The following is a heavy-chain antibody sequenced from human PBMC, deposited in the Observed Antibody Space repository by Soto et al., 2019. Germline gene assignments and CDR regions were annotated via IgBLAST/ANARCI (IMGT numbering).Heavy chain of an antibody. CDR2: INPSGDST. Sequence: GASVKVSCKASGYTFTSYFLHWVRLAPGQGLEWVGIINPSGDSTTYAQKFQGRVTMTRDTSTSTVYMELSSLRSEDTAVFYCARESGTGFDYWGQGTLVTVSS. D-gene: IGHD1-1*01. CDR1: GYTFTSYF. J-gene: IGHJ4*02. V-gene: IGHV1-46*01. CDR3: ARESGTGFDY.